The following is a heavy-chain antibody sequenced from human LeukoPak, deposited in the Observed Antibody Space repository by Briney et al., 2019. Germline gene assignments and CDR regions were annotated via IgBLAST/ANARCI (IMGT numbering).Heavy chain of an antibody. Sequence: ASVKVSCKASGYTFTSYGISWVRQATGQGLEWMGWMNPHSGNTGYAQKFHGRVTMTRNTSISTAYMELRSLRSEDTAVYYCAREDDDFGNLKCRQLWGQVTVVTVSS. V-gene: IGHV1-8*02. CDR3: AREDDDFGNLKCRQL. D-gene: IGHD3-3*01. CDR1: GYTFTSYG. J-gene: IGHJ4*02. CDR2: MNPHSGNT.